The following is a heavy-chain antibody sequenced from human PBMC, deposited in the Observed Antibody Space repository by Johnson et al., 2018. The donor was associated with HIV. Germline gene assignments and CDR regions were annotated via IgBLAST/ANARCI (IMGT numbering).Heavy chain of an antibody. CDR3: ATGYLPAFDI. CDR1: GFTFDDYD. J-gene: IGHJ3*02. CDR2: IKSKTDGGTT. D-gene: IGHD2-15*01. Sequence: VQLVESGGGVVRPGGSLKLSCAASGFTFDDYDMTWVRQAPGKGLEWFGRIKSKTDGGTTDYSVPVKGRFTISIDDSKNTLYLQMNSLKSEDTALYYCATGYLPAFDIWCQGTMVTVSS. V-gene: IGHV3-15*01.